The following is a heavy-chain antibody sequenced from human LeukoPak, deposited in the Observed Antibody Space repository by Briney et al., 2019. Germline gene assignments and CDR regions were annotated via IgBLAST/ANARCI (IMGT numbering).Heavy chain of an antibody. J-gene: IGHJ4*02. CDR2: IYTSGST. D-gene: IGHD4-17*01. Sequence: PSETLSFTCTVSGGSISSGSYYWSWIRQPAGKGLEWIGRIYTSGSTNYNPSLKSRVTISVDTSKNQFSLKLSSVTAADTAVYYCARESSTVTPGDFDYWGQGTLVTVSS. CDR3: ARESSTVTPGDFDY. V-gene: IGHV4-61*02. CDR1: GGSISSGSYY.